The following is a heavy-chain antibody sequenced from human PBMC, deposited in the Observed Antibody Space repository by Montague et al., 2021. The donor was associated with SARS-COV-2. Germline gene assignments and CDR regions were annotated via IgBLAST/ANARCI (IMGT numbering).Heavy chain of an antibody. CDR2: IYYSGST. D-gene: IGHD5-24*01. V-gene: IGHV4-39*01. Sequence: SETLSLTCTVSGGSISSGGYYWGWIRQPPGKGLEWIGSIYYSGSTYYNPSLKSRVTISVDTSKNQFSLKLSSVTAADTAVYYCARHFKVTFVRWLQPRGGFDYWGQGTLVTVSS. CDR3: ARHFKVTFVRWLQPRGGFDY. J-gene: IGHJ4*02. CDR1: GGSISSGGYY.